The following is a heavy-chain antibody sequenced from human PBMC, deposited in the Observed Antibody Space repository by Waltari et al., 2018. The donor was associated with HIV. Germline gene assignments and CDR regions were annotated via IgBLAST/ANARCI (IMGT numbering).Heavy chain of an antibody. CDR1: GYTVTPHY. Sequence: QVQPVQSGAEGRKSGAYVRDTCTAAGYTVTPHYIHWVRQAPDQGLECRCWINCDTGATQYAQRFQGRVTMTRDTSITSAYMELSRLKTDDTALYFCARRKSSSSRAFDSWGQGTLVTVSS. D-gene: IGHD6-6*01. V-gene: IGHV1-2*02. J-gene: IGHJ4*02. CDR3: ARRKSSSSRAFDS. CDR2: INCDTGAT.